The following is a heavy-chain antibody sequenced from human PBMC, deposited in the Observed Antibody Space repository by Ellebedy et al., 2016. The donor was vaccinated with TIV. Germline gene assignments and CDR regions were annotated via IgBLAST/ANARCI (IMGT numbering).Heavy chain of an antibody. Sequence: GESLKISYAASGFSFRSYWMTWVRQAPGKGLEWVANIYQDGSEKFYVDSVKGRFTISRDNAKSSLYLQMNSLKAEDTAVYFCARRGSYGDYAVQVNSWLDSWGQGTPVTVSP. V-gene: IGHV3-7*01. CDR2: IYQDGSEK. D-gene: IGHD3-16*01. J-gene: IGHJ5*01. CDR3: ARRGSYGDYAVQVNSWLDS. CDR1: GFSFRSYW.